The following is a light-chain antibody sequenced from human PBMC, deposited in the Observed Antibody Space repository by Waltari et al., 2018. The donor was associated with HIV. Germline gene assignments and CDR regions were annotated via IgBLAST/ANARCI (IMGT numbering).Light chain of an antibody. J-gene: IGKJ2*01. Sequence: DIVLAPSPESLAVSLGDTVTIIRKSSQSVLYTSNNKDYLAWYQQTPGRPPKLLIYWASTRESGVSDRFSGSGSETDFTLTNNSLQPEDVGVYYCQQFVRKRSFGQGTRLEI. V-gene: IGKV4-1*01. CDR2: WAS. CDR1: QSVLYTSNNKDY. CDR3: QQFVRKRS.